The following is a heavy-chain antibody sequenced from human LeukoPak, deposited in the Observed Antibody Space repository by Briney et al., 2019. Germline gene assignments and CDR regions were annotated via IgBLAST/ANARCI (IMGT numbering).Heavy chain of an antibody. Sequence: GGSLRLSCAASGFTFSSYSMNWVRQAPGKGLEWVASISQDGTAKDYVDSVRGRFTISRDNTKNSLYLQMSSLRAEDTAVYYCARVSRSVAGANNWGQGTLVTVSS. CDR1: GFTFSSYS. V-gene: IGHV3-7*01. CDR2: ISQDGTAK. D-gene: IGHD6-19*01. CDR3: ARVSRSVAGANN. J-gene: IGHJ4*02.